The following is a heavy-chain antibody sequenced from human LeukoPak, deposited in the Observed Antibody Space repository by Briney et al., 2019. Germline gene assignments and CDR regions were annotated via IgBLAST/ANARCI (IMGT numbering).Heavy chain of an antibody. D-gene: IGHD7-27*01. CDR1: GYTLTELS. CDR3: ATENWGEGNYYYMDV. CDR2: FDPEDGET. V-gene: IGHV1-24*01. Sequence: ASVKVSCKVSGYTLTELSMHWERQAPGKGLEWMGGFDPEDGETIYAQKFQGRVTMTEDTSTDTAYMELSSLRSEDTAVYYCATENWGEGNYYYMDVWGKGTTVTVSS. J-gene: IGHJ6*03.